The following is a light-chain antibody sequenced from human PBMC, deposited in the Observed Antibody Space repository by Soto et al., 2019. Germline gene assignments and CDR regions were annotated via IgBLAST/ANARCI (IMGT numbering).Light chain of an antibody. J-gene: IGKJ3*01. CDR1: QSVSSSY. CDR2: DAS. Sequence: EIVLTQSPGTLSLSPGERATLSCRASQSVSSSYLAWYQQKPGQAPRLLIYDASRRATGIPDRFSGSGSGTDFTLTISRLEPEDVAVYYCQQYGSSPGLLTFGPVTKVDIK. CDR3: QQYGSSPGLLT. V-gene: IGKV3-20*01.